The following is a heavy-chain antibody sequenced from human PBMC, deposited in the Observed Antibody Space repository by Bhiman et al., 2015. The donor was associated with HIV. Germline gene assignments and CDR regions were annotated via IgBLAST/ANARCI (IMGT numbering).Heavy chain of an antibody. V-gene: IGHV3-23*01. CDR1: PFSFSNYA. J-gene: IGHJ4*02. CDR3: ARGGWVTRGYFDY. Sequence: EVQLLESGGGLVQPGGSLRLSCAASPFSFSNYAMSWVRQAPGKGLEWVSGISANGGSTSYADSVKGRFTISRDNSKNTLYLQMNTLRAEDTAVYYCARGGWVTRGYFDYWGQGTLVTVSS. D-gene: IGHD5-12*01. CDR2: ISANGGST.